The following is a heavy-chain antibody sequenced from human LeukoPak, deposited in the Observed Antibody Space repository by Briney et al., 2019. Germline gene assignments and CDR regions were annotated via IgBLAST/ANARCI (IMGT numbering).Heavy chain of an antibody. J-gene: IGHJ5*02. CDR2: IYYSGST. D-gene: IGHD2-2*01. CDR3: ARVRDIVVVPAAIHNWFDP. Sequence: PSETLSLTCTVSGGSISSSSYYWGWVRQPPAKGLEWIGRIYYSGSTYYTPSPKSRVTISVDTSKNQFSLKLSSVPAADTAVYYCARVRDIVVVPAAIHNWFDPWGQGTLVTVSS. V-gene: IGHV4-39*07. CDR1: GGSISSSSYY.